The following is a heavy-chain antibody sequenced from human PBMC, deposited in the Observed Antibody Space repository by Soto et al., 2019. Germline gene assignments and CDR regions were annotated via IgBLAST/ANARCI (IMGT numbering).Heavy chain of an antibody. V-gene: IGHV3-11*01. D-gene: IGHD4-17*01. CDR2: ISGGGATI. CDR3: AREGTVTTTYCYSHGLDV. Sequence: PGGSLRLSCTASGFTFNDHFMSWIRQAPGKGLEWVAYISGGGATIYYADSVKGRFTISRDNAKNSLSLQMTSLSAEDTAVYYCAREGTVTTTYCYSHGLDVWGQGTSVTVSS. CDR1: GFTFNDHF. J-gene: IGHJ6*02.